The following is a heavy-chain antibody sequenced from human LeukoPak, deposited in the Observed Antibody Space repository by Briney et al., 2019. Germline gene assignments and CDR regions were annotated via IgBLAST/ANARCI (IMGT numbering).Heavy chain of an antibody. Sequence: PGGSLRLSCAASGFTVSSNYMSWVRQAPGKGLEWVSVIYSGGGTYYADSVKGRFTISRDNSKNTLYLQMNSLRAEDTAVYNCAREGVGNYGDYNAFDIWGQGTMVTVSS. CDR2: IYSGGGT. CDR1: GFTVSSNY. J-gene: IGHJ3*02. V-gene: IGHV3-53*01. CDR3: AREGVGNYGDYNAFDI. D-gene: IGHD4-17*01.